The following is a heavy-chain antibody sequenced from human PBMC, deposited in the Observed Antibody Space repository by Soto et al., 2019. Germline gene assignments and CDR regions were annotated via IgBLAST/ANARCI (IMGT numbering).Heavy chain of an antibody. CDR2: ISWDGGST. CDR3: AKDDSSTVTTDYYYGMDV. V-gene: IGHV3-43*01. CDR1: GFTFDDYT. J-gene: IGHJ6*02. Sequence: EVQLVESGGVVVQPGGSLRLSCAASGFTFDDYTMHLVRQAPGKGLEWVSLISWDGGSTYYADSVKGRFTISRDNSTNSLSLQMHSMRTEDTALYYCAKDDSSTVTTDYYYGMDVWGQGTPVTVSS. D-gene: IGHD4-17*01.